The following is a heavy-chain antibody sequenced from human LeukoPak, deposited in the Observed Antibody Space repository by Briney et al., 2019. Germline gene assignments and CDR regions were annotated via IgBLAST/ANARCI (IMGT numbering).Heavy chain of an antibody. V-gene: IGHV4-59*08. CDR2: IYYSGST. CDR1: GGSLSSYY. J-gene: IGHJ5*02. Sequence: PSETLSLTCTVSGGSLSSYYWSWIRQPPGKGLEWIGYIYYSGSTKYNPSLKSRVTISVDTSKNQFSLRLSSVTAADTAVYYCARHGYSYTPWFYPWGQGTLATVSS. CDR3: ARHGYSYTPWFYP. D-gene: IGHD5-18*01.